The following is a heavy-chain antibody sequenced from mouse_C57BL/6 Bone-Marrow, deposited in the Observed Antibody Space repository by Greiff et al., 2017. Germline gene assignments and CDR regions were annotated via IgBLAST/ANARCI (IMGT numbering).Heavy chain of an antibody. D-gene: IGHD2-2*01. CDR2: INPGSGYT. CDR3: ARGAGDDNY. V-gene: IGHV1-4*01. Sequence: VQLQQSGAELARPGASVKLSCTASGYTFTSYAMHWVKQRPGQGLEWIGSINPGSGYTKYHQKVKDKATVTEDKSSSTAYMQLSSLTSEDAAVYYCARGAGDDNYGGQGTTRTVSS. CDR1: GYTFTSYA. J-gene: IGHJ2*01.